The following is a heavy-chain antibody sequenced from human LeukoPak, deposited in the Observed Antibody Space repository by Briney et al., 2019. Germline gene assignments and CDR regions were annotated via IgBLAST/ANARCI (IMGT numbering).Heavy chain of an antibody. CDR2: ISSSSSYI. Sequence: PGGSLRLSCAASGFTFSSYSMNWVRQAPGKGLEWVSSISSSSSYIYYADSVKGRFTISRDNAKNSLYLQMNGLRAEDTAVYYCAKGDSGSYGALDIWGQGTMVTVSS. CDR3: AKGDSGSYGALDI. D-gene: IGHD1-26*01. V-gene: IGHV3-21*01. J-gene: IGHJ3*02. CDR1: GFTFSSYS.